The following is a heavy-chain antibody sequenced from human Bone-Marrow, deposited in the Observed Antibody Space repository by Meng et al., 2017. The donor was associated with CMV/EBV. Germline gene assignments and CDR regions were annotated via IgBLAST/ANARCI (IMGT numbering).Heavy chain of an antibody. CDR2: IKKDGSEK. CDR3: ARDLDSSGYPPAAFDI. V-gene: IGHV3-7*01. J-gene: IGHJ3*02. D-gene: IGHD3-22*01. Sequence: GESLKISCAASGFTFSNHWMSWVRQAPGKGLEWVANIKKDGSEKYYVDSVKGRFTISRDNAKNSLYLQMNSLRAEDTAVYYCARDLDSSGYPPAAFDIWGQGTMVTVSS. CDR1: GFTFSNHW.